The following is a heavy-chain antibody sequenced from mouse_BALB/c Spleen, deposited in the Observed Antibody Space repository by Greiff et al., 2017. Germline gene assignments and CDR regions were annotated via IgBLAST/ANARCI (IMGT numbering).Heavy chain of an antibody. J-gene: IGHJ3*01. CDR3: ARENIGVTTVV. CDR2: ISYDGSN. CDR1: GYSITSGYY. Sequence: EVQRVESGPGLVKPSQSLSLTCSVTGYSITSGYYWNWIRQFPGNKLEWMGYISYDGSNNYNPSLKNRISITRDTSKNQFFLKLNSVTTEDTATYYCARENIGVTTVVWGQGTLVTVSA. V-gene: IGHV3-6*02. D-gene: IGHD1-1*01.